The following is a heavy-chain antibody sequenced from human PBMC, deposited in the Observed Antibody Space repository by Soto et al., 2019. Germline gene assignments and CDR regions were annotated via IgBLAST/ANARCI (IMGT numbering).Heavy chain of an antibody. CDR1: GFTFSTYA. CDR2: ISSSGETT. D-gene: IGHD6-19*01. J-gene: IGHJ4*02. CDR3: TKGRMAVAVAYFDS. Sequence: PGGSLRLSCAASGFTFSTYAMIWVRQSPQKGLEWVSTISSSGETTYYADSVKGRFTISRDSSKNTLDLQMNSLRADDTALYYCTKGRMAVAVAYFDSWGQGTLVTVSS. V-gene: IGHV3-23*01.